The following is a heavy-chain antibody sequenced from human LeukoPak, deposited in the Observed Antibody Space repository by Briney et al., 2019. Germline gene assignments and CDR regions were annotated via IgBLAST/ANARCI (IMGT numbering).Heavy chain of an antibody. Sequence: ASVKVSCKVSGYTLTELSMHWVRQAPGQGLEWMGIINPSGGSTSYAQKFQGRVTMTRDTSTSTVYMELSSLRSEDTAVYYCARALDTAPDYWGQGTLVTVSS. V-gene: IGHV1-46*01. CDR2: INPSGGST. J-gene: IGHJ4*02. CDR3: ARALDTAPDY. CDR1: GYTLTELS. D-gene: IGHD5-18*01.